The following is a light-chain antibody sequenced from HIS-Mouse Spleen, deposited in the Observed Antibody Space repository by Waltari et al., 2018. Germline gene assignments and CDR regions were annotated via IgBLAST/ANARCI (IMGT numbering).Light chain of an antibody. Sequence: QSALTQPASVSGSPGQSITISCTGTSSDVGRYNLVSWYKKPPGKAPKLMSYEGSKRPSGVSNRFSGSKSGNTASLTISGLQAEDEADYYCCSYAGSSTLVFGGGTKLTVL. CDR1: SSDVGRYNL. V-gene: IGLV2-23*01. CDR3: CSYAGSSTLV. J-gene: IGLJ2*01. CDR2: EGS.